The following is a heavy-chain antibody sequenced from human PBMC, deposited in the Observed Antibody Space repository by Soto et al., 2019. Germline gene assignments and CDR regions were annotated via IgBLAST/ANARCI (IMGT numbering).Heavy chain of an antibody. CDR1: GGTFSSYA. CDR2: IIPIFGTA. Sequence: SVKVSCKASGGTFSSYAISWVRQAPGQGLEWMGGIIPIFGTANYAQKFQGRVTITADESTSTAYMELSSLRSEDTAVYYCARSDIVVVPAAMRPFYYGMDVWGQGTTVTVSS. V-gene: IGHV1-69*13. D-gene: IGHD2-2*01. J-gene: IGHJ6*02. CDR3: ARSDIVVVPAAMRPFYYGMDV.